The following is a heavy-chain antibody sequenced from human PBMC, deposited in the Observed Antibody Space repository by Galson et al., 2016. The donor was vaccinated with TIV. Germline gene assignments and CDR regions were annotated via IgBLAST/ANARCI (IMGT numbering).Heavy chain of an antibody. CDR2: ITPKTGGT. CDR1: GYTFRDFY. J-gene: IGHJ4*02. D-gene: IGHD3-10*01. CDR3: ARSYSSWGNSYYLDY. V-gene: IGHV1-2*06. Sequence: SVKVSCKASGYTFRDFYMHWARQAPGQGLEWMGRITPKTGGTNYAQHLQGRVTLTRDTSISTVYMELTSLRFDDTAVYFCARSYSSWGNSYYLDYWGQGTPVSVSS.